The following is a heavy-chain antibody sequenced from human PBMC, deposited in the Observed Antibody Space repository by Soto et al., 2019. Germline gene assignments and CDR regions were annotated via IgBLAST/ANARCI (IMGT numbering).Heavy chain of an antibody. V-gene: IGHV4-34*01. J-gene: IGHJ5*02. CDR2: INHSGST. CDR1: GGSFSGYY. D-gene: IGHD3-3*01. Sequence: PSETLSLTCAFYGGSFSGYYWSWIRQPPGKGLEWIGEINHSGSTNYNPSLKSRVTISVDTSKNQFSLKLSSVTAADTAVYYCARGVTIFGVVPNWFDPWGQGTLVTVSS. CDR3: ARGVTIFGVVPNWFDP.